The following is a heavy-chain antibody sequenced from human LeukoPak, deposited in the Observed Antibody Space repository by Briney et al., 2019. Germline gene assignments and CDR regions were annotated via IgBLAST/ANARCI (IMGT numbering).Heavy chain of an antibody. Sequence: GASVKVSCKASGYTFTGYYMHWVRQAPGQGLEWMGIINPSGGSTSYAQKFQGRVTMTTDTSTSTAYMELRSLRSDDTAVYYCARERSISYDILTGNYYYYMDVWGKGTTVTISS. V-gene: IGHV1-46*01. CDR3: ARERSISYDILTGNYYYYMDV. CDR1: GYTFTGYY. D-gene: IGHD3-9*01. CDR2: INPSGGST. J-gene: IGHJ6*03.